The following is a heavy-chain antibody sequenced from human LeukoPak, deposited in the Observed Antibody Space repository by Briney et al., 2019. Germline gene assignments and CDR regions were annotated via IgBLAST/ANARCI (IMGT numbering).Heavy chain of an antibody. V-gene: IGHV3-30*18. CDR1: GFTISTYG. CDR3: AKEFNRGLPDY. Sequence: GRSLRLSCAASGFTISTYGMHWVRQAPGKGLEWVAVISYDGSNEYYADSVKGRFTISRDNSKNTLYLQMSSLRAEDTAVYYCAKEFNRGLPDYWGQGTLVTVSS. J-gene: IGHJ4*02. CDR2: ISYDGSNE. D-gene: IGHD2-21*01.